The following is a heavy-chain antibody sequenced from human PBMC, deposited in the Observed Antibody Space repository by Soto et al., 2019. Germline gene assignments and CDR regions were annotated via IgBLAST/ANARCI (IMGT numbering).Heavy chain of an antibody. CDR1: GFTFSSYS. CDR2: ISSSSSYI. D-gene: IGHD6-19*01. CDR3: ARDQVAGTRYFDL. J-gene: IGHJ2*01. Sequence: EVQLVESGGGLVKPGGSLRLSCAASGFTFSSYSMNWVRQAPGKGLEWVSSISSSSSYIYYADSVKGRFTISRDNAKNSLYLQMNSLRAEDTAGYYSARDQVAGTRYFDLWGRGTLVTVSS. V-gene: IGHV3-21*01.